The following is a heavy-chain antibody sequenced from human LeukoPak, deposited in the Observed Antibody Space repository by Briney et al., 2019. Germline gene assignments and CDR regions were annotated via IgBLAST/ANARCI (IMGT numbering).Heavy chain of an antibody. CDR1: GFTFSSYW. Sequence: HAGGSLRLSCAASGFTFSSYWMSWVRQAPGKGLEWVANIKQDGSEKYYVDSVKGRFTNSRDNAKNSLYLQMNSLRAEDTAVYYCARDGGVGYYGSGSYYYYYYGMDVWGQGTTVTVSS. D-gene: IGHD3-10*01. CDR3: ARDGGVGYYGSGSYYYYYYGMDV. CDR2: IKQDGSEK. V-gene: IGHV3-7*01. J-gene: IGHJ6*02.